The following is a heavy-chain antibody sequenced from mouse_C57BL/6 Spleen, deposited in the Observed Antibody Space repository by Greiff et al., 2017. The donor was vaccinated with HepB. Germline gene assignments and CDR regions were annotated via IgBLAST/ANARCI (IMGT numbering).Heavy chain of an antibody. V-gene: IGHV1-81*01. CDR2: IYPRSGNT. CDR3: ARSKDYYYGNY. D-gene: IGHD1-1*01. Sequence: VKLVESGAELARPGASVKLSCKASGYTFTSYGISWVKQRTGQGLEWIGEIYPRSGNTYYNEKFKGKATLTADKSSSTAYMELRSLTSEDSAVYFCARSKDYYYGNYWGQGTTLTVSS. CDR1: GYTFTSYG. J-gene: IGHJ2*01.